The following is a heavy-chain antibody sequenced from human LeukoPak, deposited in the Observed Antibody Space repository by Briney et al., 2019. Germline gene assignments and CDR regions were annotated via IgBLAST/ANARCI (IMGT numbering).Heavy chain of an antibody. V-gene: IGHV4-39*07. CDR2: IYYNGRT. J-gene: IGHJ4*02. Sequence: SETLSLTCTISSGSISSSSYYLGWIRQSPGKGLEWIGSIYYNGRTSYNPSLKSRVTMSIDYSKNQFSLRVTSVTAADTAMYYCGKTDIFFNPIDSWGPGSLVIVSS. CDR3: GKTDIFFNPIDS. CDR1: SGSISSSSYY. D-gene: IGHD3-9*01.